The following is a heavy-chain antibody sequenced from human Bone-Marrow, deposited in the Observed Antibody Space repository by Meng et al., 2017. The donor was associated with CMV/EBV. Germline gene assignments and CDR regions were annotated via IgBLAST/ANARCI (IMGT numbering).Heavy chain of an antibody. CDR1: GGSISSSSYY. J-gene: IGHJ4*02. CDR3: ARHGGHGITMIVGFDY. D-gene: IGHD3-22*01. Sequence: ESLKISCTVSGGSISSSSYYWGWIRQPPGKGLEWIGSIYYSGSTYYNPSLKSRVTISVDTSKNQFSLKLSSVTAADTAVYYCARHGGHGITMIVGFDYWGQGTLVTVSS. V-gene: IGHV4-39*01. CDR2: IYYSGST.